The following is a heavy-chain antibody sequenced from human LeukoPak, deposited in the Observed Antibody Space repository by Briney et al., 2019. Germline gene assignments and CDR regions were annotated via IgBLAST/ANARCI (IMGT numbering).Heavy chain of an antibody. D-gene: IGHD3-10*01. CDR1: GFTLSSYA. CDR2: IYLDGSKI. Sequence: GGSLRLSCTASGFTLSSYAIHWVRQAPGKGLEWVSVIYLDGSKIYYADSVKGRFTLSRDNSKNTLYLQMNSLIAEDTAVYYCVRDDSGSVIRGVLHYWGQGALVTVSP. J-gene: IGHJ4*02. CDR3: VRDDSGSVIRGVLHY. V-gene: IGHV3-33*01.